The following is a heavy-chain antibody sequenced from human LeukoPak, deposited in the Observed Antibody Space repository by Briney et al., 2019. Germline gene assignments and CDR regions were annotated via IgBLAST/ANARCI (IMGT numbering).Heavy chain of an antibody. CDR3: ARGWRHDY. CDR1: GGSFSGYY. Sequence: KPSETLSLTCAVYGGSFSGYYWSWIRQPPGKGLEWIGYIYYSGSTNYNPSLKSRVTISVDTSKNQFSLKLSSVTAADTAVYYCARGWRHDYWGQGTLVTVSS. J-gene: IGHJ4*02. D-gene: IGHD2-15*01. CDR2: IYYSGST. V-gene: IGHV4-59*01.